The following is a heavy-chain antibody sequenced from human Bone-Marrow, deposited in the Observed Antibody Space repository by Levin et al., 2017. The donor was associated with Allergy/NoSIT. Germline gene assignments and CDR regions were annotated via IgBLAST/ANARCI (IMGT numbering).Heavy chain of an antibody. V-gene: IGHV3-15*01. CDR2: IKSKGDGGTA. Sequence: GGSLRLSCAASGLNFTDAWMSWVRQAPGKGLEWVGRIKSKGDGGTADYAATVKDRFTITRDDSKRTLYLQMNSLKIEDTAVYYCSAPWMYWGQGTLVTVSS. CDR3: SAPWMY. D-gene: IGHD2-2*03. CDR1: GLNFTDAW. J-gene: IGHJ4*02.